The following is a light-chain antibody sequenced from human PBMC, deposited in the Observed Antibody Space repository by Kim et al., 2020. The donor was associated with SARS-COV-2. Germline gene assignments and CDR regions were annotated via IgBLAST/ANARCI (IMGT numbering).Light chain of an antibody. CDR3: MQGTHWPLFT. Sequence: DVVMTQSPRSLPVTLGQPASMSCRSSQSLVHRDGNTYLIWFQQRPDQSPRRLIYKVSIRDSGVPDRFSGSGSGTDFTLKISRVEAEDVGVYYCMQGTHWPLFTFGPGTKVDIK. CDR1: QSLVHRDGNTY. V-gene: IGKV2-30*02. CDR2: KVS. J-gene: IGKJ3*01.